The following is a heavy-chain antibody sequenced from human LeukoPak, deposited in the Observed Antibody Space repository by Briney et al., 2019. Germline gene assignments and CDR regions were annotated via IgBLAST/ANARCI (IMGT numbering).Heavy chain of an antibody. CDR1: GYTFTGYY. CDR2: INPNGGGT. D-gene: IGHD2-2*01. J-gene: IGHJ5*02. CDR3: ARDLYCSSTSCTNWFDP. V-gene: IGHV1-2*02. Sequence: ASVKVSCKASGYTFTGYYMHWVRRAPGQGLEWMGWINPNGGGTNYAQKFQGRVTMTRDTSISTAYMELSRLRSDDAAVYYCARDLYCSSTSCTNWFDPWGQGTLVTVSS.